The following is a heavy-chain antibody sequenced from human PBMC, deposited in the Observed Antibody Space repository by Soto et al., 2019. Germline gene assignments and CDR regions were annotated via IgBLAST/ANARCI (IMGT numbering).Heavy chain of an antibody. CDR1: GYGFTTYG. J-gene: IGHJ4*02. V-gene: IGHV1-18*01. Sequence: QVHLVQSGAEVKKPGASVKVSCKGSGYGFTTYGITWVRQAPGQGREWMAWISAHNGNTNYAQKLQGRVTVTSDTSTRTAYMELSILRSDATAVDYCARGRYGDYWGQGALVTVSS. CDR3: ARGRYGDY. D-gene: IGHD1-1*01. CDR2: ISAHNGNT.